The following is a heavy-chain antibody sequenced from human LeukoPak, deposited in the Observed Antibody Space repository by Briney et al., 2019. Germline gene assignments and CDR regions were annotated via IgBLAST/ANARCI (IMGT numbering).Heavy chain of an antibody. J-gene: IGHJ4*02. CDR2: IYHSGST. CDR3: ASLEYWYGKFDY. D-gene: IGHD2-8*02. Sequence: SETLSLTCAVSGGSISSSNWWSWGRPPPGEGLEWIGEIYHSGSTNYNPSLKSRVTISVDKSKNQFSLKLSSVTAADTAVYYCASLEYWYGKFDYWGQGTLVTVSS. CDR1: GGSISSSNW. V-gene: IGHV4-4*02.